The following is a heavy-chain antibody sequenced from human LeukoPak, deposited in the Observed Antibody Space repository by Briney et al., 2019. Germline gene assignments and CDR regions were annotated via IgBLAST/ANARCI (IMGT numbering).Heavy chain of an antibody. CDR1: GFTVSSNY. Sequence: GGSLRLSCAASGFTVSSNYMSWVRQAPGKGLEWVSVIYSGGSTYYADSVKGRFTISRDNSKNTLYLQMNSLRAEDTAVYYCARGGVRYYYDSSGYYLFDYWGQGTLVTVSS. CDR3: ARGGVRYYYDSSGYYLFDY. J-gene: IGHJ4*02. CDR2: IYSGGST. V-gene: IGHV3-53*01. D-gene: IGHD3-22*01.